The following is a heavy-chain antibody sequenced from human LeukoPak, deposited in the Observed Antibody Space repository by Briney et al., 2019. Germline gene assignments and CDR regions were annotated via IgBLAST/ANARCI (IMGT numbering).Heavy chain of an antibody. CDR1: VFTFRDYG. Sequence: GGSLRLSCAPSVFTFRDYGMNCVRQAPGKGLEWVSYIGTGTSNIYYADSVKGRFTTSRDNAKNSLYLQMNSLRDEDTAVYYCARTWRDGYNYWGQGTLVTVSS. D-gene: IGHD5-24*01. J-gene: IGHJ4*02. V-gene: IGHV3-48*02. CDR3: ARTWRDGYNY. CDR2: IGTGTSNI.